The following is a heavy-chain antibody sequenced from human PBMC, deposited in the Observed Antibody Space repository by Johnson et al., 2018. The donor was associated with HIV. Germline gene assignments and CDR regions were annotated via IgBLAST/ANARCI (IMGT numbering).Heavy chain of an antibody. D-gene: IGHD1-14*01. Sequence: IYSGGSTYYADSVKGRFTISRDNSKNTLYLQMNSLRAEDTAVYYCARASAVFDAFDIWGQGTMVTVSS. J-gene: IGHJ3*02. CDR2: IYSGGST. CDR3: ARASAVFDAFDI. V-gene: IGHV3-66*02.